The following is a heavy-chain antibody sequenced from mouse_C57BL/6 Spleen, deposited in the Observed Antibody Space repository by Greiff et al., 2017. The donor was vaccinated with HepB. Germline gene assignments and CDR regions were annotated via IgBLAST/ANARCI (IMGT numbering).Heavy chain of an antibody. CDR1: GYTFTSYW. J-gene: IGHJ2*01. V-gene: IGHV1-59*01. CDR3: ARRSNYYFDY. D-gene: IGHD2-5*01. CDR2: IDPSDSYT. Sequence: QLQQPGAELVRPGTSVKLSCKASGYTFTSYWMHWVKQRPGQGLEWIGVIDPSDSYTNYNQKFKGKATLTVDTSSSTAYMQLSSLTSEDSAVYYCARRSNYYFDYWGQGTTLTVSS.